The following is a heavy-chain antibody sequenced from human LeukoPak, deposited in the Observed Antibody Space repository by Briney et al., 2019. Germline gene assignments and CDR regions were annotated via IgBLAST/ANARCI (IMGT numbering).Heavy chain of an antibody. Sequence: SETLSLTCAVYGGSFSGYYWSWIRQPPGKGLEWIGEINHSGSTNYNPSLKSRVTISVDTSKNQFSLKLSSVTAADTAVYYCARHYAGSGSYFIDYWGQGTLVTVSS. CDR3: ARHYAGSGSYFIDY. D-gene: IGHD3-10*01. CDR1: GGSFSGYY. V-gene: IGHV4-34*01. CDR2: INHSGST. J-gene: IGHJ4*02.